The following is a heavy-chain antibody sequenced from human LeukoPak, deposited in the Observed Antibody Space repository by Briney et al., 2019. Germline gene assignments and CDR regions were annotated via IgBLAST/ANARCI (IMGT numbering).Heavy chain of an antibody. CDR1: GFTFSSYA. D-gene: IGHD3-3*01. V-gene: IGHV3-66*04. CDR3: ARREHENYDFWSGDTKNWFDP. Sequence: GGSLRLSCAASGFTFSSYAMSWVRQAPGKGLEWVSVIYSGGSTFYADSVKGRFTISRDDSKNTLYLQMNSLRAEDTAVYYCARREHENYDFWSGDTKNWFDPWGQGTLVTVSS. CDR2: IYSGGST. J-gene: IGHJ5*02.